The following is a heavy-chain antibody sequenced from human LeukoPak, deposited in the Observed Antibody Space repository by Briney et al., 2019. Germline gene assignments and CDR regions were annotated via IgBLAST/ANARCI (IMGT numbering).Heavy chain of an antibody. Sequence: SETLSLTCSVSGGSVSSSSYYWGWIRQPPGKGLEWIGSIYYSGSTDYNPSLKSRVTISVDTSKNQFSLKLSSVTAADTAVYYCARHTTGKYSSSWGFDYWGQGTLVTVSS. CDR1: GGSVSSSSYY. V-gene: IGHV4-39*07. D-gene: IGHD6-13*01. J-gene: IGHJ4*02. CDR2: IYYSGST. CDR3: ARHTTGKYSSSWGFDY.